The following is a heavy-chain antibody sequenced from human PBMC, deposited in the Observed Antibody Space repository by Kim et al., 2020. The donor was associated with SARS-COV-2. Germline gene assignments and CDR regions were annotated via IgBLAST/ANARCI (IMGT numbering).Heavy chain of an antibody. CDR1: GYTFTSYA. CDR2: INAGNGNT. Sequence: ASVKVSCKASGYTFTSYAMHWVRQAPGQRLEWMGWINAGNGNTKYSQKFQGRVTITRDTSASTAYMELSSLRSEDTAGYYCARANFDWLSDSNYGMDVWGQGTTVTVSS. J-gene: IGHJ6*02. CDR3: ARANFDWLSDSNYGMDV. D-gene: IGHD3-9*01. V-gene: IGHV1-3*01.